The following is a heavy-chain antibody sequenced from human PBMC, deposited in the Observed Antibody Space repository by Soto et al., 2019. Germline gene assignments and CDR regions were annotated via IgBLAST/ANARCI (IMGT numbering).Heavy chain of an antibody. J-gene: IGHJ4*01. CDR1: GITFSNYW. Sequence: GGSLRLSCVGSGITFSNYWMSWVRQAPGKGLEWVANIKKDGSEKHYVDSVKGRFTISRDNTRNSLSLQMNNLRAEDTGLYYCATRPPSEIYLGVVDYWGLNPGHRLL. CDR3: ATRPPSEIYLGVVDY. CDR2: IKKDGSEK. V-gene: IGHV3-7*02. D-gene: IGHD3-3*01.